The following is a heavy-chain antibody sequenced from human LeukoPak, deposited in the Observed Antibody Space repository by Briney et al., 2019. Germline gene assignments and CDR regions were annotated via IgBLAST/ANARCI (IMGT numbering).Heavy chain of an antibody. J-gene: IGHJ2*01. CDR3: ARDVYCGGDCYRPPSYFDL. Sequence: PSETLSLTCTGSGGSISSGGYYWSWIRQHPGKGLEWIGYIYYSGSTYYNPSLKSRVTISVDTSKNQFSLKLSSVTAADTAVYYCARDVYCGGDCYRPPSYFDLWGRGTLVTVSS. D-gene: IGHD2-21*02. CDR1: GGSISSGGYY. CDR2: IYYSGST. V-gene: IGHV4-31*03.